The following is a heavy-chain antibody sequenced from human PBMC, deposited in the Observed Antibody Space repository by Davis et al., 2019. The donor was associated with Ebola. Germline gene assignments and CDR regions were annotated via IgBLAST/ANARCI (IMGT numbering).Heavy chain of an antibody. V-gene: IGHV3-7*03. J-gene: IGHJ4*02. Sequence: GVLKISCAASGFTFSNYWMSWVRQAPGKGLQWVANIKQDGSEKYYVDSVKGRFTISRDNAKNSLYLQMNSLRAEDTAVYYCARDRESYDFWSGYFDYWGQGTLVTVSS. CDR1: GFTFSNYW. CDR3: ARDRESYDFWSGYFDY. D-gene: IGHD3-3*01. CDR2: IKQDGSEK.